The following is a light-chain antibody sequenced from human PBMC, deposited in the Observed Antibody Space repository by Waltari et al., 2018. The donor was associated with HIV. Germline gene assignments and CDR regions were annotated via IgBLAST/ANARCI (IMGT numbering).Light chain of an antibody. Sequence: DIQMTQSPSSLSASVGDRVTITCRASQSISRYLNWYQQKPGKAPNLLIYAASTLQSGVPSRFSGSGSGTDFTLTISSLQPEDFATYYCQQSYSTPPGYTFGQGTMLEIK. J-gene: IGKJ2*01. CDR3: QQSYSTPPGYT. CDR2: AAS. CDR1: QSISRY. V-gene: IGKV1-39*01.